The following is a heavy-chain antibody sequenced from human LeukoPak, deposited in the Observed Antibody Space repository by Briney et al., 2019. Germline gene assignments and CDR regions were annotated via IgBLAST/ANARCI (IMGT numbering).Heavy chain of an antibody. CDR3: AKFDESIRIVGATPRRDAFDF. CDR1: GFSFSNYA. D-gene: IGHD1-26*01. J-gene: IGHJ4*02. CDR2: ISGSGGGT. V-gene: IGHV3-23*01. Sequence: PGGSLRLSCAASGFSFSNYAMTWVRQAPGKGLEWVSGISGSGGGTYYADSVMGRFTISRDNSKNTLYLQMNSLRAEDTAVYYCAKFDESIRIVGATPRRDAFDFWGQGTLVTVSS.